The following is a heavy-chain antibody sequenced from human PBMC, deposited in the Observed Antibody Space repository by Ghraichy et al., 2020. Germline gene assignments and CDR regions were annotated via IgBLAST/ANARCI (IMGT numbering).Heavy chain of an antibody. CDR3: ARPPRDYYYMDV. Sequence: LETLSLTCTVSGGSISSSSYYWGWIRQPPGKGLEWIGSIYYSGSTYYNPSLKSRVTISVDTSKNQFSLKLSSVTAADTAVYYCARPPRDYYYMDVWGKGTTVTVSS. CDR1: GGSISSSSYY. V-gene: IGHV4-39*01. CDR2: IYYSGST. J-gene: IGHJ6*03.